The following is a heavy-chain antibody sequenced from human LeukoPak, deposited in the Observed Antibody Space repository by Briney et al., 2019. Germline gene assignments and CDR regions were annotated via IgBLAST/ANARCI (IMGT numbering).Heavy chain of an antibody. CDR3: TRAYTQLGFDP. V-gene: IGHV3-49*03. J-gene: IGHJ5*02. CDR1: GFTFGDYA. D-gene: IGHD2-2*01. CDR2: IRSKAYGGTT. Sequence: QPGRSLRLSCAASGFTFGDYAMSWFRQAPGKGVEWVGFIRSKAYGGTTEYAASVKGRFTISRDDSKSIAYLQMNSLKTEDTAVYYCTRAYTQLGFDPWGQGTLVTVSS.